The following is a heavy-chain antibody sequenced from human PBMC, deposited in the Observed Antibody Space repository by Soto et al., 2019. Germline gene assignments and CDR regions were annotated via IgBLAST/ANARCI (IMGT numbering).Heavy chain of an antibody. Sequence: QVQLQESGPGLVKPSQTLSLTCTVSGGSISSGGYYWSWIRQHPGKGLEWIGYIYYSGSTYYNPSLKRRVTISLDTSKNQFSLKLSSVTAADTAVYYCARWFAVTTWGGFDYWGQGTLVTVSS. CDR1: GGSISSGGYY. CDR3: ARWFAVTTWGGFDY. J-gene: IGHJ4*02. V-gene: IGHV4-31*03. D-gene: IGHD4-17*01. CDR2: IYYSGST.